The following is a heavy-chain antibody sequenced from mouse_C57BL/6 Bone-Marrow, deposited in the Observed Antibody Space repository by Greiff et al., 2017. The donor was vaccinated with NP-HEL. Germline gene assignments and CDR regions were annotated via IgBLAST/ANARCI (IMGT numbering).Heavy chain of an antibody. CDR2: IDPSDSET. CDR3: GRKGACGNAWFAY. CDR1: GYTFTSYW. D-gene: IGHD2-1*01. Sequence: VQLQQPGAELVRPGSSVKLSCKASGYTFTSYWMHWVKQRPIQGLEWIGNIDPSDSETHYNQKFKDKATLTVDKSSSTAYMQLSSLTSEDSAVYYCGRKGACGNAWFAYRSQGTLVTVSA. V-gene: IGHV1-52*01. J-gene: IGHJ3*01.